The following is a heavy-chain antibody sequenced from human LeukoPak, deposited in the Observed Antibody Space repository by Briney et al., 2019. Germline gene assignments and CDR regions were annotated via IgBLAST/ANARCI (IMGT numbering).Heavy chain of an antibody. CDR3: AREVTRDTNWFDP. CDR1: GYTFTSYY. J-gene: IGHJ5*02. CDR2: INPSGGST. V-gene: IGHV1-46*01. D-gene: IGHD3-10*01. Sequence: ASVKVSCTASGYTFTSYYMHWVRQAPGQGLEWRGIINPSGGSTSYAQKFQGRVTMTRDMSTSTVYMELSSLRSEDTAVYYCAREVTRDTNWFDPWGQGTLVTVSS.